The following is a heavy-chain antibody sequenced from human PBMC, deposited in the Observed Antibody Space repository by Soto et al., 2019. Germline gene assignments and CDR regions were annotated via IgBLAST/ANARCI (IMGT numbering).Heavy chain of an antibody. D-gene: IGHD3-9*01. Sequence: SETLSLTCAVYGGSFSGYYWSWIRQPPGKGLEWIGEINHSGSTNYNPSLKSRVTISVETSKNQFSLKLSSVTAADTAVYYCARGGGFVLRDFAWLLSAPFPFVYWGQGTLVTLSS. J-gene: IGHJ4*02. CDR1: GGSFSGYY. CDR2: INHSGST. V-gene: IGHV4-34*01. CDR3: ARGGGFVLRDFAWLLSAPFPFVY.